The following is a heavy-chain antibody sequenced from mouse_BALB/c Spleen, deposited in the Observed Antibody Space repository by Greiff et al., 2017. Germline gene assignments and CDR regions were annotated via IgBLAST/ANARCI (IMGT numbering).Heavy chain of an antibody. D-gene: IGHD2-3*01. CDR3: TRDRDGYCFAY. V-gene: IGHV5-6-4*01. J-gene: IGHJ3*01. CDR2: ISSGGSYT. CDR1: GFTFSSYT. Sequence: EVQLVQSGGGLVKPGGSLKLSCAASGFTFSSYTMPWVRQTPEQRLEWVATISSGGSYTYYPDSVKGRFTISRDNAKNTLYLQMSSLTSEDTAMYFCTRDRDGYCFAYWGQGTLVTVSA.